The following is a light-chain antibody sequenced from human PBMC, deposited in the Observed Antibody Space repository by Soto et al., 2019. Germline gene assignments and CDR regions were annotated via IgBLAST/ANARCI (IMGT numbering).Light chain of an antibody. CDR3: MQGGRWPT. J-gene: IGKJ2*01. V-gene: IGKV2-30*01. CDR2: KVS. Sequence: DVVMTQSPLSLPVTLGQPASISCRSSQSLVSSNGNTYLNWFQQRPGQSPRRLVYKVSNRDSGVRDRFSGSGSGTDFTLNISRVEAEDVGVYYCMQGGRWPTFGQGTKLEIK. CDR1: QSLVSSNGNTY.